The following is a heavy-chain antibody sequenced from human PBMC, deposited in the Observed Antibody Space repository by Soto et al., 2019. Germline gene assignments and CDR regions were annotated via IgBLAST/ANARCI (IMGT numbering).Heavy chain of an antibody. V-gene: IGHV3-23*01. D-gene: IGHD6-19*01. CDR2: ISGSGGST. CDR1: GFTFSSYA. Sequence: EVQLLESGGGLVQPGGSLRLSCAASGFTFSSYAMSWVRQAPGKGLEWVSAISGSGGSTYYADSVKGRFTISRDNSKKTLYLQMNSLRADDTAVYYCARRSSGWYFDYWGQGTLVTVSS. J-gene: IGHJ4*02. CDR3: ARRSSGWYFDY.